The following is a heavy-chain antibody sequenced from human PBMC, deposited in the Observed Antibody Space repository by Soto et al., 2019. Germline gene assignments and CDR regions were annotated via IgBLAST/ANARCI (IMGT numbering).Heavy chain of an antibody. Sequence: QVQLVQSGAEVKKPGSSVKVSCKASGSTFSNHIITWVRQAPGQGLEWMGRIIPILDITNYAQKFQGRVTITADKSTTPAYMEVSSLSSEDTAVDYCARDSPIGSTFSGHDDIDSWGQGTLVTVSS. CDR2: IIPILDIT. V-gene: IGHV1-69*08. J-gene: IGHJ5*01. CDR1: GSTFSNHI. CDR3: ARDSPIGSTFSGHDDIDS. D-gene: IGHD5-12*01.